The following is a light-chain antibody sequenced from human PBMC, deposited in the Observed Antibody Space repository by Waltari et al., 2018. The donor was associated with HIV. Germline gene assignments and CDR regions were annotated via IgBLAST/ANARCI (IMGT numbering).Light chain of an antibody. Sequence: QSVLTQPPSASGTPGQRVTISCSGSSSNIGSNTVNWYQQLPGTAPKLLIYSNNRGPAGVPDRCSGSKSGTSASLAISGLQSEDEADYYCAAWDDSLIGVVFGGGTKLTVL. CDR3: AAWDDSLIGVV. CDR1: SSNIGSNT. J-gene: IGLJ2*01. CDR2: SNN. V-gene: IGLV1-44*01.